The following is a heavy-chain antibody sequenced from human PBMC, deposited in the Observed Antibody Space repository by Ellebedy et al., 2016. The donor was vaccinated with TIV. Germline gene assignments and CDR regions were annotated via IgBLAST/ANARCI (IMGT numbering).Heavy chain of an antibody. CDR1: GFTFSSYG. J-gene: IGHJ4*02. D-gene: IGHD2-15*01. CDR2: ISYDGSNK. Sequence: GESLKISXAASGFTFSSYGMHWVRQAPGKGLEWVAVISYDGSNKYYADSVKGRFTISRDNSKNTLYLQMNSLRAEDTAVYYCARALRSWGQGTLVTVSS. V-gene: IGHV3-30*03. CDR3: ARALRS.